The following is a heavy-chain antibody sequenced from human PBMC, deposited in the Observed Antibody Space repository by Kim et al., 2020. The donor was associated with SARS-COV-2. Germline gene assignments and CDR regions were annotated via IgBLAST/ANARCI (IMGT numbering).Heavy chain of an antibody. V-gene: IGHV3-23*01. CDR3: VKGGAAAGYY. D-gene: IGHD6-13*01. Sequence: STYDADSVKCRFTISEDNSKNTLYLQMNSLRAEDTAVYYCVKGGAAAGYYWGQGTLVTVSS. J-gene: IGHJ4*02. CDR2: ST.